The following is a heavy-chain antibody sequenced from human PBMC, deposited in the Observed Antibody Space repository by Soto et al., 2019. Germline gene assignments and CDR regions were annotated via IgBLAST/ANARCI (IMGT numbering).Heavy chain of an antibody. CDR2: IYYSGST. Sequence: SETLSLTCTVSGGSISSSSYYWGWIRQPPGKWLEWIGSIYYSGSTYYNPSLKSRVTISVDTSKNQFSLKLSSVTAADTAVYYCARLGYYDILTGLYYFDYWGQGTLVTVSS. D-gene: IGHD3-9*01. CDR1: GGSISSSSYY. V-gene: IGHV4-39*01. CDR3: ARLGYYDILTGLYYFDY. J-gene: IGHJ4*02.